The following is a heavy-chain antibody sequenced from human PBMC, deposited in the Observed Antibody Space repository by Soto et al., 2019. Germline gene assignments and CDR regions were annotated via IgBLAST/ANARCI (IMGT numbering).Heavy chain of an antibody. Sequence: PGGSLRLSCAASGFTFSSYAMSWVRKAPGKGLEWVSAISGSGGSTYYADSVKGRFTISRDNAEKSLFLQMNSLRAEDTASYYCVKDYYSDSNGSHFDYWGQGTLVTVSS. CDR2: ISGSGGST. CDR1: GFTFSSYA. J-gene: IGHJ4*02. D-gene: IGHD3-22*01. V-gene: IGHV3-23*01. CDR3: VKDYYSDSNGSHFDY.